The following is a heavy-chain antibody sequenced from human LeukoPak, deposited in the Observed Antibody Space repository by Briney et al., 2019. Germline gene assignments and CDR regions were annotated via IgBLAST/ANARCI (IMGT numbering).Heavy chain of an antibody. V-gene: IGHV1-2*02. CDR2: INPNSGDT. J-gene: IGHJ4*02. Sequence: ASVKVSCKTSGYFFTGFYIHWVRQVPGQGLEWMGWINPNSGDTKSAPNFQGRVAMTRVTSINTAYMEVSGLTPDDTAIYYCAKRGGALSHWGQGTPVTVTS. D-gene: IGHD2-21*01. CDR1: GYFFTGFY. CDR3: AKRGGALSH.